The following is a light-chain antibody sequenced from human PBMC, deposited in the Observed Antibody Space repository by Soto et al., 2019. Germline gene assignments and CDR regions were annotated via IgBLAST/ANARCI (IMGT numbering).Light chain of an antibody. CDR1: SSNIGAGYD. J-gene: IGLJ2*01. CDR3: QSYDSSLRASV. Sequence: QSVLTQPPSVSGAPGQRVTIPCTGSSSNIGAGYDVHWYQQVPGTAPKLPIYGNNNRPSGVPNRFSGSKSGTSASLAITGLQAADEADYYCQSYDSSLRASVFGGGTKLTVL. V-gene: IGLV1-40*01. CDR2: GNN.